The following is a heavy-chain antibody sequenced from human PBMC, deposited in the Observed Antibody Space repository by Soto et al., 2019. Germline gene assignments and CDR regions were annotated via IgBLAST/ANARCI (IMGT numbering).Heavy chain of an antibody. CDR1: GGSISSYY. CDR2: IYYSGST. Sequence: PSETLSLTCTVSGGSISSYYWSWIRQPPGKGLEWIGYIYYSGSTNYNPSLKSRVTISVDTSKNQFSLKLSSVTAADTAVYYCARGTFWYYYVRDVWAQGPTVTVP. CDR3: ARGTFWYYYVRDV. V-gene: IGHV4-59*01. D-gene: IGHD3-3*01. J-gene: IGHJ6*02.